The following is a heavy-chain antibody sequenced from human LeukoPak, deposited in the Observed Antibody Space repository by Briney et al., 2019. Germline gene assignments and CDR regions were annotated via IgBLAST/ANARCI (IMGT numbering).Heavy chain of an antibody. CDR1: GDSISSYY. V-gene: IGHV4-59*01. CDR2: IYNSETT. D-gene: IGHD4-11*01. CDR3: ARVVYSHYWPEGMDV. Sequence: PSETLSLTCTVSGDSISSYYWSWIRQPPGKGLEWIGYIYNSETTNHNPSLESRVTISEDTSKNQFSLMLTSVTAADTAVYYCARVVYSHYWPEGMDVWGQGTTVTVSS. J-gene: IGHJ6*02.